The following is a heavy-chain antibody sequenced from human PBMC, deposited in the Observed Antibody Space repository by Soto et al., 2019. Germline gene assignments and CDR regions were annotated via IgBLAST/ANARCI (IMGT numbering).Heavy chain of an antibody. CDR1: GFTFSSYG. CDR2: IWYDGSDK. J-gene: IGHJ6*02. V-gene: IGHV3-33*03. D-gene: IGHD6-13*01. Sequence: GGSLRLSCAASGFTFSSYGMHWVRQAPGKGLEWVAVIWYDGSDKYYADSVKGRLTISRDNARNSLYLHLSSLRTDDTAVYYCATDGAAGSVVGVWGQGTTVTVSS. CDR3: ATDGAAGSVVGV.